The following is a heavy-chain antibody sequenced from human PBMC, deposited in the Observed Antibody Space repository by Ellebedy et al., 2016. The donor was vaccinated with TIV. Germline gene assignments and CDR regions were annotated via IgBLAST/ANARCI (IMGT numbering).Heavy chain of an antibody. J-gene: IGHJ4*02. Sequence: SVKVSCXTSGGTFSRNAISWVRQAPGQGLEWMGGIVPITGTTNFAQKFQGRVTITSDTSASTAYMELSSLRSEDTAVYYCAPGGTYGSYRFWGQGTLVTVSS. CDR1: GGTFSRNA. CDR3: APGGTYGSYRF. V-gene: IGHV1-69*05. D-gene: IGHD1-26*01. CDR2: IVPITGTT.